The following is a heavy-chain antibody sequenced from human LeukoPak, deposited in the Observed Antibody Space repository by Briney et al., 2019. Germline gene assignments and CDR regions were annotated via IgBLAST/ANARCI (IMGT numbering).Heavy chain of an antibody. CDR3: ARVTRGWYDAFDI. V-gene: IGHV4-59*11. J-gene: IGHJ3*02. CDR1: GDPISIHY. Sequence: SEPLSLTCTVSGDPISIHYGSWIPPPPGKGLEGIGYIYYSGSTNYNPSLKSRVPISVDTSKNQFSLKLSSVTAAHTAVYYCARVTRGWYDAFDIWGQGTMVTVSS. CDR2: IYYSGST. D-gene: IGHD6-19*01.